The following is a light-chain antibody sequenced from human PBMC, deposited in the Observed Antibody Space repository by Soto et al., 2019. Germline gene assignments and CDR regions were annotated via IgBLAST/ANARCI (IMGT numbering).Light chain of an antibody. Sequence: EIVLTQSPATLSLSPGERATLSCRASQSVSSCFAWYQQKPGRAPRLLIYDASNRATGIPARFSGSGSGTDFTLTISSLEPEDFAVYYCQQRGNWPLTFGQGTKVDIK. CDR3: QQRGNWPLT. J-gene: IGKJ1*01. CDR1: QSVSSC. V-gene: IGKV3-11*01. CDR2: DAS.